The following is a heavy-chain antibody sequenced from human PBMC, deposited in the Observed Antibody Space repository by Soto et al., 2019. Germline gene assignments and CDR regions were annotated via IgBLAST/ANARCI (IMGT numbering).Heavy chain of an antibody. V-gene: IGHV3-74*01. D-gene: IGHD6-19*01. Sequence: EVQLVESGGGLVQPGGSLRLSCAASGCAFSSYWMQWVRQAPRKGPVWVSRISSDGRNTTYADFVKGRFTISRDNAENTLHLQMTSLTDADTAVYYCIKASTVTGVGGYRWGQGTLVTVSS. J-gene: IGHJ5*02. CDR3: IKASTVTGVGGYR. CDR2: ISSDGRNT. CDR1: GCAFSSYW.